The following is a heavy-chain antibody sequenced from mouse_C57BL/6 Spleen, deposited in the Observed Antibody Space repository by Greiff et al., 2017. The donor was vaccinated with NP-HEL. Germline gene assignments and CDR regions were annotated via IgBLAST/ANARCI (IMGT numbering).Heavy chain of an antibody. CDR2: IRNKANNHAT. D-gene: IGHD2-4*01. CDR3: TIYYDFAYAMDY. V-gene: IGHV6-6*01. CDR1: GFTFSDAW. J-gene: IGHJ4*01. Sequence: EVQLVESGGGLVQPGGSMKLSCAASGFTFSDAWMDWVRQSPEKGLEWVAEIRNKANNHATYYAESVKGRFTISRDDSKSSVYLQMNSLRAEDTGIYYCTIYYDFAYAMDYWGQGTSVTVSS.